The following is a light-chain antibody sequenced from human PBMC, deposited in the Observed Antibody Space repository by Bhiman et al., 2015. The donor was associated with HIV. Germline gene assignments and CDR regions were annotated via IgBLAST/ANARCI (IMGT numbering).Light chain of an antibody. Sequence: SYELTQPPSVSVSPGQTASITCSGDKLGDKYACWYQQKPGQSPVLVIYQDSKRPSGIPERFSGSNSGNTATLTISRVEAGDEADYYCQVWDSSSDLYWVFGGGTKLTVL. V-gene: IGLV3-1*01. CDR3: QVWDSSSDLYWV. CDR1: KLGDKY. CDR2: QDS. J-gene: IGLJ3*02.